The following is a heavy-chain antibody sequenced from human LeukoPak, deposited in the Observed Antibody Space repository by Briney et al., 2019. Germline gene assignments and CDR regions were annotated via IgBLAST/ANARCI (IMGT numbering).Heavy chain of an antibody. CDR2: INHSGST. V-gene: IGHV4-34*01. CDR3: ASRVRYFDWFPPSSNYYYCGMDV. Sequence: PSETLSLTCAVYGGSFSGYYWSWIRQPPGKGLEWIGEINHSGSTNYNPSLKSRVTISVDTSKNQFSLKLSSVTAADTAVYYCASRVRYFDWFPPSSNYYYCGMDVWGQGTTVTVSS. J-gene: IGHJ6*02. D-gene: IGHD3-9*01. CDR1: GGSFSGYY.